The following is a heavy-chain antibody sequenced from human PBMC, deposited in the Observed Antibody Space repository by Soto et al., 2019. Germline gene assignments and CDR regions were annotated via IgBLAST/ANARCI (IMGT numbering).Heavy chain of an antibody. CDR3: ARGPYNHHGTTIFGVVISGCCWFDP. CDR2: MNPNSGNT. D-gene: IGHD3-3*01. J-gene: IGHJ5*02. V-gene: IGHV1-8*01. CDR1: GYTFTSYD. Sequence: QVQLVQSGAAVKKPGASVKVSCKASGYTFTSYDINWVRQATGQGLEWMGWMNPNSGNTGYAQKFQGRVTMTRNTSRSTAYMELSSLRAEATAVYYCARGPYNHHGTTIFGVVISGCCWFDPGGQGTLVPVSS.